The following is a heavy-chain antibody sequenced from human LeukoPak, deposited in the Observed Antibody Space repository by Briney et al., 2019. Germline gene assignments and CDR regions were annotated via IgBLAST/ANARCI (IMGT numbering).Heavy chain of an antibody. Sequence: GGSLRLSCAASGFSFSAYPMGWVRQAPGKGLQWLSGISASGDVTFHADRVKGRFAISRDNSENTLYLQMTGLRAGDTAEYYCAKSLFTSATGTGRAFHIWGQGTMVTVSS. CDR1: GFSFSAYP. D-gene: IGHD1-1*01. J-gene: IGHJ3*02. CDR3: AKSLFTSATGTGRAFHI. CDR2: ISASGDVT. V-gene: IGHV3-23*01.